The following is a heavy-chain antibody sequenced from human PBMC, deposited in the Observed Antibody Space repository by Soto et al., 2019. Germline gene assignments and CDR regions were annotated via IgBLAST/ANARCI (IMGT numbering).Heavy chain of an antibody. D-gene: IGHD1-1*01. CDR2: SSYDGSSE. CDR1: GFTFSSYA. J-gene: IGHJ4*02. V-gene: IGHV3-30*03. Sequence: GGSLRLSCAACGFTFSSYAMSWVRQAPGKGLERVALSSYDGSSEAYGSSVRDRFTVSRDNSKNTLYLQLNRRRPEDTGVYYCARHRERYSGIDNWGQGTLVTVPS. CDR3: ARHRERYSGIDN.